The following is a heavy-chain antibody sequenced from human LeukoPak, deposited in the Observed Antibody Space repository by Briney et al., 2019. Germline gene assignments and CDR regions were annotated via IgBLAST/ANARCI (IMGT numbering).Heavy chain of an antibody. V-gene: IGHV4-39*07. Sequence: SETLSLTCTVSGGSISSSSYYWGWIRQPPGKGLEWIGSIYYSGSTYYNPSLKSRVTISVDTSKNQFSLKLSSVTAADTAVYYCARVGESSGWYDYYYYYMDVWGKGTTVTVSS. D-gene: IGHD6-19*01. CDR3: ARVGESSGWYDYYYYYMDV. J-gene: IGHJ6*03. CDR1: GGSISSSSYY. CDR2: IYYSGST.